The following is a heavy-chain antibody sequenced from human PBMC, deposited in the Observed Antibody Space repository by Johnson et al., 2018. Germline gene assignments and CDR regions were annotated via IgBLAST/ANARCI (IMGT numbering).Heavy chain of an antibody. J-gene: IGHJ6*02. Sequence: QVQLQESGPGLVKPSETLSLTCTVSGGSISSSSYYWGWIRQPPGKGLEWIGSIYYSGSTYYNPSLKSRVTISVDTSKNQFSLKLSSVTAADTAVYYCARGSGSYFQYYYYGMDVWGQGTTVTVSS. CDR1: GGSISSSSYY. D-gene: IGHD1-26*01. V-gene: IGHV4-39*01. CDR2: IYYSGST. CDR3: ARGSGSYFQYYYYGMDV.